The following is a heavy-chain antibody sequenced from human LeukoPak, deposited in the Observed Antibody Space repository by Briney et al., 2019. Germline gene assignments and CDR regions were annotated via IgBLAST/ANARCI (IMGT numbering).Heavy chain of an antibody. D-gene: IGHD3-10*01. V-gene: IGHV3-30-3*01. J-gene: IGHJ4*02. Sequence: EGSLRLSCAASGFTFSSYAMHWVRQAPGKGLEWVAVISYDGSNKYYADSVKGRFTISRDNSKNTLYLQMNSLRAEDTAVYYCARDLLEFDYWGQGTLVTVSS. CDR1: GFTFSSYA. CDR3: ARDLLEFDY. CDR2: ISYDGSNK.